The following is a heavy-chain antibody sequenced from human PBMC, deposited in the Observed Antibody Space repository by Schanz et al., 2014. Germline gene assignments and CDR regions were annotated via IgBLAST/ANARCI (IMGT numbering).Heavy chain of an antibody. V-gene: IGHV3-48*04. CDR2: ISNSGTTI. CDR1: GFTFSNYG. J-gene: IGHJ4*02. CDR3: ARDLISSGWYG. Sequence: AQLVESGGGVVQPGRSLRLSCAASGFTFSNYGLVWVRQAPGKGLEWVSYISNSGTTIYYADSVKGRFTISRDNAKNSLYLQMNSLRVEDTAVYYCARDLISSGWYGWGQGTLVTVSS. D-gene: IGHD6-19*01.